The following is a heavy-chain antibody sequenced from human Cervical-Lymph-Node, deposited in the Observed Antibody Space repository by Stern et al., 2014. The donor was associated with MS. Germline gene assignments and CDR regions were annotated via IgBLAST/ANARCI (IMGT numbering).Heavy chain of an antibody. J-gene: IGHJ4*02. CDR2: IRFDGSNK. CDR1: GFTLSSYD. Sequence: VHLVESGGGVVQPGRSLRLSCAVSGFTLSSYDIHWVRQAPGQGLELVAVIRFDGSNKLYAESVKGRFTISRDNSKNTLYLQMNSLRDADTAVYYCVRDPYGYFDYWGRGTLVTVST. D-gene: IGHD3-10*01. CDR3: VRDPYGYFDY. V-gene: IGHV3-33*01.